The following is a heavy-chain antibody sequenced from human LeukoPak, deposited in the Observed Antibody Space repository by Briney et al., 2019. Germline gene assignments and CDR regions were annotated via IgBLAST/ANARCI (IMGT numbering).Heavy chain of an antibody. CDR1: GFTFGDYG. D-gene: IGHD1-26*01. V-gene: IGHV3-49*03. J-gene: IGHJ4*02. CDR2: IRSKTYGGTA. Sequence: PGGSLRLSCTASGFTFGDYGMSWFRQAPGKELEWVGFIRSKTYGGTAEYAASVKGRFTISRDDSKSIAYLQMNSLKTEDTAVYYCTRAHSGSYLGFLGYWGQGTLVTVSS. CDR3: TRAHSGSYLGFLGY.